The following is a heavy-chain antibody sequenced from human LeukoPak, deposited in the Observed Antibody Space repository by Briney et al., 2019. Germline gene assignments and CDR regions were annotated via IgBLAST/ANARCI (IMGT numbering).Heavy chain of an antibody. Sequence: GGSLRLSCAASGFTFSSYAMSWVRQAPGKGPEWVSSISGSGGSTYYSDSVKGRFTISRDTSKNTLYLQLNSPRAEDTAVYYCAKDRSSGWYDAFDIWGQGTMVIVSS. CDR3: AKDRSSGWYDAFDI. CDR2: ISGSGGST. D-gene: IGHD6-19*01. V-gene: IGHV3-23*01. CDR1: GFTFSSYA. J-gene: IGHJ3*02.